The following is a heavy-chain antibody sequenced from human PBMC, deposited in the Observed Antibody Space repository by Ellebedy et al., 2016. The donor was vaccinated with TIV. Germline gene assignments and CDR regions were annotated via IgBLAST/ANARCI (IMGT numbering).Heavy chain of an antibody. V-gene: IGHV3-9*01. D-gene: IGHD6-19*01. CDR1: GFTFDDYA. CDR3: ARATSGFDL. J-gene: IGHJ2*01. CDR2: INWNSDNI. Sequence: PGGSLRLSCAASGFTFDDYAMHWVRQAPGKGLEWVSGINWNSDNIGYADSVKGRFTISRDNSKNSLYLQMNSLRAEDTAVYYCARATSGFDLWGRGTLVTVSS.